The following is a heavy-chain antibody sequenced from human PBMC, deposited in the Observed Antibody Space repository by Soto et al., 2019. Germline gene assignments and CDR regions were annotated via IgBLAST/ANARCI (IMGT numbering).Heavy chain of an antibody. CDR2: ISGSGGST. CDR1: GFTFSSYA. D-gene: IGHD6-13*01. V-gene: IGHV3-23*01. Sequence: PGGSLRLSCAASGFTFSSYAMSWVRQAPGKGLEWVSAISGSGGSTYYADSVKGRFTISRDNSKNTLYLQMNSLRAEDTAVYYCAKDPPHSSSWSNWFDPLGQGTLVTVSS. CDR3: AKDPPHSSSWSNWFDP. J-gene: IGHJ5*02.